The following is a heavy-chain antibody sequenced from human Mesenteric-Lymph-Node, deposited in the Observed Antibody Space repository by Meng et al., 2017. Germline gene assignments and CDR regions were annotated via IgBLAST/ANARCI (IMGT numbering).Heavy chain of an antibody. CDR1: TFTFSTYA. Sequence: LSLTCAASTFTFSTYAMAWVRQAPGKGLEWVSAMTGTGGDGSTYYADAVKGRFIISRDNSKNALYLQMNSLGSEDTAVYYCAREHSNYYDSSGLDYWGQGTLVTVSS. D-gene: IGHD3-22*01. CDR3: AREHSNYYDSSGLDY. V-gene: IGHV3-23*01. CDR2: MTGTGGDGST. J-gene: IGHJ4*02.